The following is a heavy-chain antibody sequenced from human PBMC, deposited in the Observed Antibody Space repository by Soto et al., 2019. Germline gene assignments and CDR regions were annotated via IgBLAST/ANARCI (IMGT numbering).Heavy chain of an antibody. CDR1: GYTFTYYW. D-gene: IGHD6-6*01. J-gene: IGHJ6*01. CDR2: IYPGDSDT. CDR3: ARHIRPFRYYYYAMDV. V-gene: IGHV5-51*01. Sequence: GESLKSSFNGSGYTFTYYWIGWVRQLPGKVLELMGIIYPGDSDTRYSPSFQGHVTITVDKSNNTAYLQWNTLRASETAMYYCARHIRPFRYYYYAMDVWGQVTTVTVSS.